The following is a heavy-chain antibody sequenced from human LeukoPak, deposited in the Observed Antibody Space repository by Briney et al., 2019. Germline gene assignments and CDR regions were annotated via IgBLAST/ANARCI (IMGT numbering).Heavy chain of an antibody. CDR1: GYTFTGYY. Sequence: ASVKVSCKASGYTFTGYYMHWLRQAPGQGLEWMGRINPNSGGTNYAQKFQGRVTMTRDTSISTAYMELSRLRSDDTAVYYCARVGWPLEYAFDIWGQGTMVTVSS. CDR3: ARVGWPLEYAFDI. CDR2: INPNSGGT. V-gene: IGHV1-2*06. D-gene: IGHD1-26*01. J-gene: IGHJ3*02.